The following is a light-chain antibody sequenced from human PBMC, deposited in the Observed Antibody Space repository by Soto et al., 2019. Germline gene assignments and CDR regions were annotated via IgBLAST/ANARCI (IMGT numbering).Light chain of an antibody. CDR2: YDN. CDR3: AAWDDSLNGRV. Sequence: GSNSNIGSNTVNWYQQLPGTAPKLLIYYDNLRPSGVPDRISGSKSGTSASLAISGLQSDDEADYYCAAWDDSLNGRVFGTGTKVTVL. CDR1: NSNIGSNT. V-gene: IGLV1-44*01. J-gene: IGLJ1*01.